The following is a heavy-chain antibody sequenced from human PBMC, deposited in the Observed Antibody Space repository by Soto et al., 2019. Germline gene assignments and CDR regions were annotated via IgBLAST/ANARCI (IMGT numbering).Heavy chain of an antibody. CDR2: IYPGDSDT. CDR1: GYTFTNYW. J-gene: IGHJ6*02. CDR3: AASIFYYGMDV. Sequence: GESLKISCKGSGYTFTNYWIGWVRQMPGKGLEWMGIIYPGDSDTKYNPSFQGQVTISADKSITTTYLRWTSLKASDTATYYCAASIFYYGMDVWGQGTTVTVSS. V-gene: IGHV5-51*01.